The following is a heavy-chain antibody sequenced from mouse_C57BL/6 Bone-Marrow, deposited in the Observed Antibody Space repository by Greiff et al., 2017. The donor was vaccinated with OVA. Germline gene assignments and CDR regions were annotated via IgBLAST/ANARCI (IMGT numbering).Heavy chain of an antibody. CDR1: GYTFTSYW. J-gene: IGHJ3*01. CDR3: TRSYGKGFAY. V-gene: IGHV1-5*01. CDR2: IYPGNSDT. Sequence: VQLQQSGTVLARPGASVKMSCKTSGYTFTSYWMHWVKQRPGQGLEWIGAIYPGNSDTSYNQKFKGKAKLTAVTSASTAYMELSSLTNEDSAVYYCTRSYGKGFAYWGQGTLVTVSA. D-gene: IGHD1-1*01.